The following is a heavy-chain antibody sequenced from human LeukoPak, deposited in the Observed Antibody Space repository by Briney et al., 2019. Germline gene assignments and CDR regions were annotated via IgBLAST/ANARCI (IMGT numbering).Heavy chain of an antibody. J-gene: IGHJ4*02. CDR1: GFTFSSYW. CDR2: IKQDGSEK. V-gene: IGHV3-7*01. D-gene: IGHD3-22*01. CDR3: AKTGDGDDYDSSDYVDYFDY. Sequence: GGSLRLSCAASGFTFSSYWMSWVRQAPGKGLEWVANIKQDGSEKYYVDSVKGRFTISRDNAKNSLYLQMNSLRAEDTAVYYCAKTGDGDDYDSSDYVDYFDYWGQGTLVTVSS.